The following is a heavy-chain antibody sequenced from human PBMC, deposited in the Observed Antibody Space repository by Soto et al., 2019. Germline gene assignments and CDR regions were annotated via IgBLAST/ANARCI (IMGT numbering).Heavy chain of an antibody. CDR2: IYPGDSDT. CDR1: GYNFTTYW. CDR3: ARHDWVKMEGYYYYMDD. J-gene: IGHJ6*03. V-gene: IGHV5-51*01. Sequence: GESLKISCKGSGYNFTTYWIAWVRQMPGKGLEWMGIIYPGDSDTRYSPSFQGQVTISADKSISTAYLQWSSLKASDTAMYYCARHDWVKMEGYYYYMDDWGKGTTVTVSS. D-gene: IGHD2-21*01.